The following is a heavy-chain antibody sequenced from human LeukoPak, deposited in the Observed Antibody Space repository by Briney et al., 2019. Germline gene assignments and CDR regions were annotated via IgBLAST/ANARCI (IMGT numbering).Heavy chain of an antibody. D-gene: IGHD6-13*01. Sequence: GGSLRLSCAASGFTFSSYGMHWVRQAPGKGLEWVAFIRYDGSNKYYADSVKGRFTISRDNSKNTLYLRMNSLRAEDTAVYYCAKDPPRSLVAAADSFDYWGQGTLVTVSS. CDR2: IRYDGSNK. CDR3: AKDPPRSLVAAADSFDY. J-gene: IGHJ4*02. CDR1: GFTFSSYG. V-gene: IGHV3-30*02.